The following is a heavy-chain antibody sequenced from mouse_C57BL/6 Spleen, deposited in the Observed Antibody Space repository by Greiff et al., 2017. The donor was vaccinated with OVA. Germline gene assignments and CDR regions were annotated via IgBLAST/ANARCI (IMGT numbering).Heavy chain of an antibody. J-gene: IGHJ2*01. Sequence: QVQLQQPGAALVKPGASVKLSCKASGYTFTSYWMHWVKQRPGQGLEWIGMIHPNSGSTNYNEKFKSKATLTVDKSSSTAYMQLSSLTSEDSAVYYCARGSTMVTTDFDYWGQGTTLTVSS. CDR3: ARGSTMVTTDFDY. V-gene: IGHV1-64*01. D-gene: IGHD2-2*01. CDR1: GYTFTSYW. CDR2: IHPNSGST.